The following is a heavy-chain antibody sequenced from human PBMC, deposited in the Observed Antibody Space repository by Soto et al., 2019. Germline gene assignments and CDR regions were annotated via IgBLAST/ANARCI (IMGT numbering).Heavy chain of an antibody. CDR3: ARGGNYYCDH. Sequence: EVQLVESGGGLVQPGGSLRLSCVASGFTFSSHWMSWVRQGPGKGLEWVANIKEDGSEEYYVDSVKGRFTISRDNAKNSLFLQMDSLRVEDMAVYYCARGGNYYCDHWGQGTLVTVSS. J-gene: IGHJ4*02. CDR2: IKEDGSEE. CDR1: GFTFSSHW. V-gene: IGHV3-7*01. D-gene: IGHD1-1*01.